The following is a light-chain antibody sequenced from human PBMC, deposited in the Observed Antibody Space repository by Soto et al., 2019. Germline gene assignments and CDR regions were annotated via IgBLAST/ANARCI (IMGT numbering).Light chain of an antibody. CDR2: GAS. CDR3: QHYNELPLT. V-gene: IGKV3-15*01. J-gene: IGKJ4*01. CDR1: QSISSY. Sequence: ENVLTQSPGTLSLSPGERASLSCRASQSISSYLAWFQQKHGQGPRLLIFGASTRAIGIPARFSGSGSGTDFTLTISSLQSEDFAVYYCQHYNELPLTFGGGTKV.